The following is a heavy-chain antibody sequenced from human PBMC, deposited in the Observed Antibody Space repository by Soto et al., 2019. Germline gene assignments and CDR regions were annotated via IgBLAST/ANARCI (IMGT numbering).Heavy chain of an antibody. D-gene: IGHD6-19*01. J-gene: IGHJ4*02. Sequence: EVQLVESGGGLVKPGGSLRLSCAASGFTFSNACMSWVRQAPGKGLEWVGRIKSKTDGGTTDYAATVKCRFTISREVSKNTLYLQMNSLKTEDTAVYYCTTDDYSSGWYADYWGQGTLVTVSS. CDR3: TTDDYSSGWYADY. CDR2: IKSKTDGGTT. V-gene: IGHV3-15*01. CDR1: GFTFSNAC.